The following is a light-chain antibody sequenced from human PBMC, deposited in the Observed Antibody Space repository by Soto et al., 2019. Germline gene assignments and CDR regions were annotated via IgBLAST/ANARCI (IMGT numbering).Light chain of an antibody. Sequence: ILVTQSPSSVSASVGDRVTITCRASQTISNWLAWYQQKPGKAPKLLIYAASSLQSGVPSRFSGSGSGTHFTLTISSLQPEDFATYSCQQANSLPPLTFGGGTTVEIK. J-gene: IGKJ4*01. V-gene: IGKV1-12*01. CDR3: QQANSLPPLT. CDR2: AAS. CDR1: QTISNW.